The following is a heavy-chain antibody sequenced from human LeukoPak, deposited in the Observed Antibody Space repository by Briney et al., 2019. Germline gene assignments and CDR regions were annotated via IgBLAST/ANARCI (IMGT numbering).Heavy chain of an antibody. J-gene: IGHJ4*02. CDR2: INHSGST. CDR1: GGSFSGYY. Sequence: SETLSLTCAVYGGSFSGYYWSWICQPPGKALEWIGEINHSGSTNYNPSLKSRVTISVDTSKNQFSLKLSSVTAADTAVYYCAKDFCSSTSCYTYWGEGTLVTVSS. V-gene: IGHV4-34*01. D-gene: IGHD2-2*02. CDR3: AKDFCSSTSCYTY.